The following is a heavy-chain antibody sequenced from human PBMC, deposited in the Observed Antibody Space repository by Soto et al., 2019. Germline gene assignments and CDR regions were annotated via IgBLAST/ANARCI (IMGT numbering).Heavy chain of an antibody. Sequence: GGSLRLSCSASGFIFTNYAMNWVRQAPGKGLEWVSVIGGRGNSAYYADSVQGRFTISRDNSKNTLSLQMSSLTADDTAIYYCVREGRGSFDFWGRGTMVTVSS. CDR2: IGGRGNSA. CDR3: VREGRGSFDF. V-gene: IGHV3-23*01. J-gene: IGHJ3*01. CDR1: GFIFTNYA. D-gene: IGHD5-12*01.